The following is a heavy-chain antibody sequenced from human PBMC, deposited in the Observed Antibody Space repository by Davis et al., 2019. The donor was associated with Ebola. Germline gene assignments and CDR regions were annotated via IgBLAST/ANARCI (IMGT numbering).Heavy chain of an antibody. D-gene: IGHD2-2*01. J-gene: IGHJ4*02. Sequence: PGGSLRLSCAASGFTFSSYGMHWVRRAPGKGPEWVSAIGTGGDTYYADSVMGRFTISRDNAKKSLYLQMNSLIAEDMAVYYCARSNGSTSCHNQQQLRRNFDYWGQGTLVTVSS. CDR2: IGTGGDT. V-gene: IGHV3-47*02. CDR3: ARSNGSTSCHNQQQLRRNFDY. CDR1: GFTFSSYG.